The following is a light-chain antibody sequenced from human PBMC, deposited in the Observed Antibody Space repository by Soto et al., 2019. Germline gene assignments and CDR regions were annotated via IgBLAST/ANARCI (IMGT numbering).Light chain of an antibody. J-gene: IGKJ4*01. CDR2: WAS. V-gene: IGKV4-1*01. Sequence: DIVMTQSPDSLAVSLGERATINCKSSQSVLYSSNNKNYLAWYQQKPGQPPKLLIYWASTRESGVPDRFSGSGSGTDFTLPISSLQAEDVAVYCCQQYYITPPTTFGGGTKVEIK. CDR3: QQYYITPPTT. CDR1: QSVLYSSNNKNY.